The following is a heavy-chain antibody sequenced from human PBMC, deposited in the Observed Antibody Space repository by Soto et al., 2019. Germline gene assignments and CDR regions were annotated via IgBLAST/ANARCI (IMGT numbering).Heavy chain of an antibody. CDR1: GYTFTSYA. CDR3: ARNYDY. CDR2: TNAGNGNT. V-gene: IGHV1-3*01. Sequence: QVQLVQSGAEVKKPGASVKVSCKASGYTFTSYAMHWVRQAPGQRLEWMGWTNAGNGNTKYSQKFQGRVTITRDTSASTAYMELSSLRSEATAVYYCARNYDYWGQGTLVTVSS. J-gene: IGHJ4*02.